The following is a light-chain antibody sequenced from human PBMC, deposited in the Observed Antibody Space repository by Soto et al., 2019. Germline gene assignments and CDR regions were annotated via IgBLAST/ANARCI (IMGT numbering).Light chain of an antibody. CDR3: AVWDDSLNGYV. Sequence: QPVLPQPPSASGTPGQRVTFSCSGSRSNIGTNTVNWYQHLPGTAPKLLIYSNNLRPSGVPDRFSGSNSGTSASLAISGLQSEDEADYYCAVWDDSLNGYVFGAGTQLTVL. CDR1: RSNIGTNT. J-gene: IGLJ7*01. V-gene: IGLV1-44*01. CDR2: SNN.